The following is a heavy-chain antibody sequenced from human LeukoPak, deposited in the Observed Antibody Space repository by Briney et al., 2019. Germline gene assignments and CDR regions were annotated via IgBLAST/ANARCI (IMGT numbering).Heavy chain of an antibody. J-gene: IGHJ4*02. CDR3: ARDLSLCSGSNCFYYFDS. CDR1: GQTVSGDNTG. V-gene: IGHV6-1*01. Sequence: SQTLSLSCAISGQTVSGDNTGCNWSRPSPPRGLVWRVRTYYGSEWFHDYAGSVRGRININADTSKNQFSIQLNPVTPKNTAVYYCARDLSLCSGSNCFYYFDSWGQGTLVTVSS. D-gene: IGHD3-22*01. CDR2: TYYGSEWFH.